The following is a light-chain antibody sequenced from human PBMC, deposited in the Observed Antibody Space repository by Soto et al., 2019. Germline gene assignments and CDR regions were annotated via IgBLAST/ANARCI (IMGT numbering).Light chain of an antibody. CDR2: DVS. CDR3: NSYTSSSTLYVV. J-gene: IGLJ2*01. CDR1: SSDVGAYNY. V-gene: IGLV2-14*01. Sequence: QSALTQPASVSGSPGQSITISCTGTSSDVGAYNYVSWYQQHPGKAPKLMIYDVSNRPSGVSNRFSGSKSGNTASLTISGLQAEDEADYYCNSYTSSSTLYVVFGGGTQLTVL.